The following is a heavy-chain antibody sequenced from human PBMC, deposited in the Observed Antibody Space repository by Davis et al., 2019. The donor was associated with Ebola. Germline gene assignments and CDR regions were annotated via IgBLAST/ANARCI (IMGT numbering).Heavy chain of an antibody. Sequence: SETLSLTCAVSGYSISSGYYWSWIRQPAGKGLEWIGRIYTSGSTNYNPSLKSRVTMSVDTSKNQFSLKVSSVTAADTAVYYCARADGDYVHFDYWGQGILVTVSS. CDR1: GYSISSGYY. CDR3: ARADGDYVHFDY. J-gene: IGHJ4*02. V-gene: IGHV4-4*07. D-gene: IGHD4-17*01. CDR2: IYTSGST.